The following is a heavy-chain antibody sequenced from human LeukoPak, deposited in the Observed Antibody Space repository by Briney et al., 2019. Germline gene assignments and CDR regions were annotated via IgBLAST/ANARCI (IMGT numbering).Heavy chain of an antibody. CDR1: GGSISSYY. D-gene: IGHD3-10*01. CDR3: ARGGGDSGWLDP. CDR2: INTSGST. Sequence: SETLSLTCTVSGGSISSYYWTWIRQPAGKGLEWIGRINTSGSTNYNPSLRSRVTMSVNTSKNQFSLNLTSVTAADTDVYSCARGGGDSGWLDPWGQGTLVNVSS. V-gene: IGHV4-4*07. J-gene: IGHJ5*02.